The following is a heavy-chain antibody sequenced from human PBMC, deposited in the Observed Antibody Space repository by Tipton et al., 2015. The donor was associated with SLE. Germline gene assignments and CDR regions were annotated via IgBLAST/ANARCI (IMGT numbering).Heavy chain of an antibody. J-gene: IGHJ4*02. CDR3: ARATMTTVTSRYFDY. CDR2: VSSSSSYT. D-gene: IGHD4-17*01. CDR1: GFTFSDYY. Sequence: SLRLSCAASGFTFSDYYMSWFRQAPGKGLEWISYVSSSSSYTIYVDSVKGRFTISRDNAKNSLYLQMNSLRAEDTAVYYCARATMTTVTSRYFDYWGQGTLVTVSS. V-gene: IGHV3-11*05.